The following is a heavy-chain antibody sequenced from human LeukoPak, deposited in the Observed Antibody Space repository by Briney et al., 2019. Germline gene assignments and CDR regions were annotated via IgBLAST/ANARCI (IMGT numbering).Heavy chain of an antibody. D-gene: IGHD2-15*01. CDR1: GDSISSYY. V-gene: IGHV4-59*08. CDR3: ARRKVVVVVGYDAFDI. Sequence: PSETLSLTCTVSGDSISSYYWSWIRQPPGKGLEWIGYIYYSGSTNYNPSLKSRVTISVDTSKNQFSLKLSSVTAADTAVYYCARRKVVVVVGYDAFDIWGQGTMVTVSS. J-gene: IGHJ3*02. CDR2: IYYSGST.